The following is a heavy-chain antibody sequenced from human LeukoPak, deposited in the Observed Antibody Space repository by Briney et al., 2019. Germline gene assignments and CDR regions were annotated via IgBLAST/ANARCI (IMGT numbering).Heavy chain of an antibody. Sequence: PGGSLRLSCAASGFTVSSNYMSWVRQAPGKGLEWVSVIYSGGSTYYADPVKGGFTISRDNSKNTLYLQMKSLRAEDTAVYYCARVSYDSSGYYFDYWGKGSMVTVSS. CDR2: IYSGGST. V-gene: IGHV3-53*01. D-gene: IGHD3-22*01. J-gene: IGHJ4*02. CDR3: ARVSYDSSGYYFDY. CDR1: GFTVSSNY.